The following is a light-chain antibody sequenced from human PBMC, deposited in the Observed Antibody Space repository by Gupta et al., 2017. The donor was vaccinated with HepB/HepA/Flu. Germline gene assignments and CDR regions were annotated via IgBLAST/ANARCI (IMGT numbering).Light chain of an antibody. CDR3: QQLNSYPT. CDR1: QGISSY. Sequence: DIQLTQSPSFLSASVGDRVTITCRASQGISSYLAWYQQKPGKAPKLLIYAASTLQSGVPSRFSGSGSGTEFTLTSSSLQPEDFATYYCQQLNSYPTFGQGTRVEIK. J-gene: IGKJ5*01. CDR2: AAS. V-gene: IGKV1-9*01.